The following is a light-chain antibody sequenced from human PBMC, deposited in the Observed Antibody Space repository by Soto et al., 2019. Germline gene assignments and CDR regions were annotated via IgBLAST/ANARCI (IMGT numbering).Light chain of an antibody. J-gene: IGLJ7*01. V-gene: IGLV2-8*01. CDR1: SSDVGGHNY. CDR2: EVS. Sequence: QSALTQSPSASGSPGQSVTISCTGTSSDVGGHNYVSWYQHHPGKAPKLIIYEVSKRPSGVPDRFSDSKSGNTASLTVSGLQAEDEAVYYCSSTAGNNNLVFGGGTQLTVL. CDR3: SSTAGNNNLV.